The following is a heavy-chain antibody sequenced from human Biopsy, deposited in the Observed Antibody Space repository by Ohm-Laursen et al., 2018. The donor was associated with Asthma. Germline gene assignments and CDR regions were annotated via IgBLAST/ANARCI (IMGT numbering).Heavy chain of an antibody. V-gene: IGHV3-30*18. CDR3: AKERYYDFWSGYPI. J-gene: IGHJ3*02. Sequence: SLRLSCSASGFSFNSYGMHWVRQAPGKGLEWVAVMSFDGRQTYYADSVRGRFTISRDNSKNTLYLQMNSLRAEDTAVYYCAKERYYDFWSGYPIWGQGTMVTVSS. D-gene: IGHD3-3*01. CDR1: GFSFNSYG. CDR2: MSFDGRQT.